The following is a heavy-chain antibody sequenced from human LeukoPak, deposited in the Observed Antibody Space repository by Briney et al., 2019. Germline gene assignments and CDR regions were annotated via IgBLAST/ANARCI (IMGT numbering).Heavy chain of an antibody. J-gene: IGHJ3*02. Sequence: SETLSLTCTVSGGSISSSSYYCGWIRQPPGKGLEWIGSIYYSGSTYHNPSLKSRLTISLDTSKNQFYLKLSSVTAEDTAVYYCASTLAYYDSSEDAFDIWGQETMVTVSS. CDR2: IYYSGST. CDR3: ASTLAYYDSSEDAFDI. CDR1: GGSISSSSYY. D-gene: IGHD3-22*01. V-gene: IGHV4-39*01.